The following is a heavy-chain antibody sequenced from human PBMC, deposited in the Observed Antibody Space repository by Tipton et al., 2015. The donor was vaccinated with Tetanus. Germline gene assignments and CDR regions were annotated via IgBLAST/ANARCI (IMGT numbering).Heavy chain of an antibody. CDR2: IYVTGAI. Sequence: TLSLTCSVSGGSISNYYWNWIRQPAGKGLEWIVCIYVTGAINYSPALQSRVTMSVDTAKNQFSLRLSSVTAADAAMYFCAREGVYYHDGSGFYAFDIWGRGTMVAVSS. J-gene: IGHJ3*02. CDR3: AREGVYYHDGSGFYAFDI. CDR1: GGSISNYY. D-gene: IGHD3-22*01. V-gene: IGHV4-4*07.